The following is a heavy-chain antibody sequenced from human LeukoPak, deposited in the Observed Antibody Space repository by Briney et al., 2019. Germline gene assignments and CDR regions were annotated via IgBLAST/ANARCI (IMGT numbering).Heavy chain of an antibody. CDR2: IILIFGTA. Sequence: SVKVSCKASGGTFTSYAISWVRQAPGQGLEWMGGIILIFGTANYAQKFQGRVTITADESTSTAYMELSSLRSEDTAVYYCARVMEQHLGFDYWGQGTLVTVSS. D-gene: IGHD6-13*01. J-gene: IGHJ4*02. CDR1: GGTFTSYA. CDR3: ARVMEQHLGFDY. V-gene: IGHV1-69*01.